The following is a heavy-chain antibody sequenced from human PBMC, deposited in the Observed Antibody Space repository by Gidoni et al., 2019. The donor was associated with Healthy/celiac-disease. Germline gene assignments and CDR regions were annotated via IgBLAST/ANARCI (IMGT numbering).Heavy chain of an antibody. CDR1: GGSISSYY. CDR2: IYYSGST. Sequence: QVQLQESGPGLVKPSETLSLTCTVSGGSISSYYWSWIRQPPGKGLEWIGYIYYSGSTNYNPPLKSRVTISVDTSKNQFSLKLSSVTAADTAVYYCARGGRITIFGVVTGGLDYWGQGTLVTVSS. D-gene: IGHD3-3*01. V-gene: IGHV4-59*01. CDR3: ARGGRITIFGVVTGGLDY. J-gene: IGHJ4*02.